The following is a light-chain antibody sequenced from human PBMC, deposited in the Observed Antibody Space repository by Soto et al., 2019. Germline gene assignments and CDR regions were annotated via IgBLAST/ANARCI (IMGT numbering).Light chain of an antibody. J-gene: IGKJ1*01. CDR2: AAS. CDR3: QQYETFSGT. Sequence: DIQMTQSPSSLSASVGDRVTITCRASQSISSYLNWYQQKPGKAPKLLIYAASSLQSGVPSRFSGSGSGTDFTLTISSLQPDDFATYYCQQYETFSGTFGPGTKVDIK. V-gene: IGKV1-39*01. CDR1: QSISSY.